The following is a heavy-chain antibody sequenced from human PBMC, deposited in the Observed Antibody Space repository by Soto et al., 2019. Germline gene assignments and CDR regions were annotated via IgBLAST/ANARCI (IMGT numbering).Heavy chain of an antibody. J-gene: IGHJ4*02. CDR3: ASSQGY. CDR1: GGSVSSGSYY. V-gene: IGHV4-61*01. Sequence: SETLSLTCTVSGGSVSSGSYYWSWIRQPPGKGPEWIGYIYYSGSTNYNPSLKSRVTISVDTSKNQFSLKLSSVTAADTAVYYCASSQGYWGQGTLVTVSS. CDR2: IYYSGST.